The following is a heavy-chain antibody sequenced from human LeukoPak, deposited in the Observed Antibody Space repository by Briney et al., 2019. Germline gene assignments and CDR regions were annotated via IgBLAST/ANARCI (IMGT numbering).Heavy chain of an antibody. CDR1: GLTVSSNY. Sequence: GGSLRLSCAASGLTVSSNYMSWVRQAPGKGLEWVSVIYSGGSTYYADSVKGRFTISRDNSKNTLYLQMNSLRAEDTAVYYCARNLYSGEAFDIWGQGTMVTVSS. CDR2: IYSGGST. CDR3: ARNLYSGEAFDI. J-gene: IGHJ3*02. D-gene: IGHD1-26*01. V-gene: IGHV3-66*01.